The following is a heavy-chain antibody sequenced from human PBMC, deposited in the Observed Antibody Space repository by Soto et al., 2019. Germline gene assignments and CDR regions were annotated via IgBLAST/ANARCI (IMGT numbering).Heavy chain of an antibody. V-gene: IGHV2-5*01. CDR3: EHRGYGNYPRDNWFDP. CDR1: GFSLTTAGAG. D-gene: IGHD4-17*01. J-gene: IGHJ5*02. Sequence: QITLKESGPTLVKPTQTLTLTCTFSGFSLTTAGAGVGWIRQPPGKALEWLALIYWNDDTRYSPSLKSRLTITNDSYKNQVFFRMTNMDPVDTATYYSEHRGYGNYPRDNWFDPWGQGILVIVSS. CDR2: IYWNDDT.